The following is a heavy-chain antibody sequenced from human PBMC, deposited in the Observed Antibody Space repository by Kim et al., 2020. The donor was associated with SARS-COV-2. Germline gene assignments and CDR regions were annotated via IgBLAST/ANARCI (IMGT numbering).Heavy chain of an antibody. Sequence: GRAYYTDSVKGRFTISRDNSKNTLYLQMNSLRADDTAVYFCARGGISYFDYWGQGTLVTVSS. V-gene: IGHV3-23*01. CDR3: ARGGISYFDY. J-gene: IGHJ4*02. CDR2: GRA.